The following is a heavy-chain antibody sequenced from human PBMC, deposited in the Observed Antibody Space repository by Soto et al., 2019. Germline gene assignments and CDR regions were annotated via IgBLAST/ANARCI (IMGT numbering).Heavy chain of an antibody. J-gene: IGHJ6*02. CDR2: ISAYNGNT. D-gene: IGHD3-3*01. Sequence: ASVKVSCKASGYTLTSYGISWVRQAPGQGLEWMGWISAYNGNTNYAQKLQGRVTMTTDTSTSTAYMELRSLRSDDTAVYYCARDLKTYYDFWSGYRTRTTYGMDVWGQGXTVTVSS. CDR3: ARDLKTYYDFWSGYRTRTTYGMDV. V-gene: IGHV1-18*04. CDR1: GYTLTSYG.